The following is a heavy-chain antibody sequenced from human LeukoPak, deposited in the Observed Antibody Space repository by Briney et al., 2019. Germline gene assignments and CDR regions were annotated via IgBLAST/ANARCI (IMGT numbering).Heavy chain of an antibody. Sequence: ASVKVSCKASGYTFASYGISWVRQAPGQGLEWMGWISAFDYNTKYAQNLQGRVTMTTDTSTSTAYMELRSLTSDDTALYYCARDAARVTTAGEPDYWGQGTPVTVSS. D-gene: IGHD6-13*01. CDR2: ISAFDYNT. V-gene: IGHV1-18*01. CDR1: GYTFASYG. CDR3: ARDAARVTTAGEPDY. J-gene: IGHJ4*02.